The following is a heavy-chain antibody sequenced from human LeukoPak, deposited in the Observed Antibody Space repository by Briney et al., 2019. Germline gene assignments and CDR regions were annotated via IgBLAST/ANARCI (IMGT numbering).Heavy chain of an antibody. V-gene: IGHV4-59*08. J-gene: IGHJ6*03. CDR1: GGSIGTYY. D-gene: IGHD3-16*02. CDR3: ARHIGGGIEDMDV. CDR2: IYVTGN. Sequence: SETLSLTCTVSGGSIGTYYWSWVRQSPGKGLEWIGYIYVTGNRYNPSLQSRVTISVDTSRNQFFLKMSSVTAADTAAYFCARHIGGGIEDMDVWGKGTKVTVSS.